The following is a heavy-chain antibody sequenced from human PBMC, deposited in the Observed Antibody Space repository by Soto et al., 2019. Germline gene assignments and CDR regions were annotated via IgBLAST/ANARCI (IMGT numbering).Heavy chain of an antibody. CDR3: VRDTGSGLAVAVFIH. CDR2: IDWNGKTL. D-gene: IGHD6-19*01. J-gene: IGHJ4*02. CDR1: GFTFDDYV. V-gene: IGHV3-9*01. Sequence: EVTLVESGGGLERPGRSLRLSCSASGFTFDDYVMHWVRLVPGRGLDWVAGIDWNGKTLAYPGSVKGRFTIPRDNAKNALHLQMTSLRDEDTALYYCVRDTGSGLAVAVFIHWGQGTPVTVSS.